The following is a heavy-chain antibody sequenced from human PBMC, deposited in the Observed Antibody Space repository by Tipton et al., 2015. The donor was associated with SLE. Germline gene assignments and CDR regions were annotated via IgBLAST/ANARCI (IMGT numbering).Heavy chain of an antibody. J-gene: IGHJ4*02. CDR3: AKTGGSSWSFDY. CDR1: GFTFSSYA. D-gene: IGHD6-13*01. CDR2: ISGSGGSA. Sequence: GSLRLSCAASGFTFSSYAMSWVRQAPGKGLEWVSAISGSGGSAYYADSVKGRFTISRDNSKNTLYLQMNSLRAEDTAVYYCAKTGGSSWSFDYWGQGTLVTVSS. V-gene: IGHV3-23*01.